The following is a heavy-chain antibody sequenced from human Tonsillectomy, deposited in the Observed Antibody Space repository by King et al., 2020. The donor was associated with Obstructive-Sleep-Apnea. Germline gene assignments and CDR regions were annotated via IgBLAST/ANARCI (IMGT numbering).Heavy chain of an antibody. Sequence: VQLVESGGGLVQPGGSLRLSCAASGFTFSSYAMTWVRQAPGKGLEWVSGIRGSGGSTFYADSGKGRFTISRDNSKNTLYLQMNSLRAEDTAIYFCAKDSVAVPGVFDYWGQGTLVTVSS. CDR3: AKDSVAVPGVFDY. CDR2: IRGSGGST. J-gene: IGHJ4*02. CDR1: GFTFSSYA. V-gene: IGHV3-23*04. D-gene: IGHD6-19*01.